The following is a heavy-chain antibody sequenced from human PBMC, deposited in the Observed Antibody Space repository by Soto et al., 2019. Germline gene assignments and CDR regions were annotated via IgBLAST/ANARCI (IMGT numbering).Heavy chain of an antibody. CDR2: ITWNSNVI. CDR1: GFTFDDFA. D-gene: IGHD2-15*01. CDR3: TRGGPDAFCGGGRCYFDY. V-gene: IGHV3-9*01. J-gene: IGHJ4*02. Sequence: EVQLVESGGGLVQPGRSLRLSCAASGFTFDDFAMHWVRRVPGKGLEWVSSITWNSNVIGYVGSVKGRFTISRDNAKNSLYLQMNSLRPEDTAFYYCTRGGPDAFCGGGRCYFDYWGQGTLVTVSS.